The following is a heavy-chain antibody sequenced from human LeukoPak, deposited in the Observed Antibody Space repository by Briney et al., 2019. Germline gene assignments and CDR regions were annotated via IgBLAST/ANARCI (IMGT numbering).Heavy chain of an antibody. CDR1: GFTFSSYE. CDR2: ISSSGSTI. J-gene: IGHJ4*02. V-gene: IGHV3-48*03. Sequence: GGSLRLSCAASGFTFSSYEMNWVRQAPGKGLEWVSYISSSGSTIYYADSVKGRFTISRDNAKNSLYLQMNSLRAEDTAVYYCARRGYSSGWNRFDYWGQGTLVTVSS. D-gene: IGHD6-25*01. CDR3: ARRGYSSGWNRFDY.